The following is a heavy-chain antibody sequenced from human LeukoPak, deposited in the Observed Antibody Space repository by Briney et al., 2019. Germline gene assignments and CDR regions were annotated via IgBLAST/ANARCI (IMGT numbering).Heavy chain of an antibody. J-gene: IGHJ3*02. V-gene: IGHV3-11*06. CDR3: ASTIFGVVTHDAFDI. D-gene: IGHD3-3*01. CDR1: GXTFSDYY. Sequence: KTGGSLRLSCAASGXTFSDYYMSWIRQAPGKGLEWVSYISSSSSYTNYADSVKGRFTISRDNAKNSLYLQMNSLRAEDTAVYYCASTIFGVVTHDAFDIWGQGTMVTVSS. CDR2: ISSSSSYT.